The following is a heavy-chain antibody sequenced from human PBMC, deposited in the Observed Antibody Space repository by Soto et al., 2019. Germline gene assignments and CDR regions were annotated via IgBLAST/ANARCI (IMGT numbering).Heavy chain of an antibody. Sequence: EVHLLESGGGLVQPGGSLRLSCAASGFTFSSFAMTWVRQAPGKGLEWVSSVSGSGGRTSYADSVKGRVTIARDNSKNSLYLQINSLRAEDTVVYYCTIVANDHWCQGTLVIVSS. CDR2: VSGSGGRT. CDR1: GFTFSSFA. V-gene: IGHV3-23*01. CDR3: TIVANDH. D-gene: IGHD5-12*01. J-gene: IGHJ4*02.